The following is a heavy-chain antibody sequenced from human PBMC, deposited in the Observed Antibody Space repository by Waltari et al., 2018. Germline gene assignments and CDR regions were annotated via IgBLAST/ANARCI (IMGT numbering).Heavy chain of an antibody. CDR3: AKDYCSGGSCYYYYGMDV. CDR1: GFTFDDYA. D-gene: IGHD2-15*01. J-gene: IGHJ6*02. V-gene: IGHV3-9*01. Sequence: EVQLVESGGGLVQPGRSLRLSCAASGFTFDDYAMHWVRQAPGKGLGWVSGISWKSGSIGYADSVKGRFTISRDNAKNSLYLQMNSLRAEDTALYYCAKDYCSGGSCYYYYGMDVWGQGTTVTVSS. CDR2: ISWKSGSI.